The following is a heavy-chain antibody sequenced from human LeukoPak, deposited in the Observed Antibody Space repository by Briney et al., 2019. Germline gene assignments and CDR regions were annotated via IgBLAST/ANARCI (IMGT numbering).Heavy chain of an antibody. V-gene: IGHV1-18*03. J-gene: IGHJ4*02. Sequence: ASVKVSCKASGGTFSSYAISWVRQAPGQGLEWMGWISAYNGNTNYAQKLQGRVTMTTDTSTSTAYMELRSLRSDDMAVYYCARDLNSHFDYWGQGTLVTVSS. CDR3: ARDLNSHFDY. CDR1: GGTFSSYA. CDR2: ISAYNGNT.